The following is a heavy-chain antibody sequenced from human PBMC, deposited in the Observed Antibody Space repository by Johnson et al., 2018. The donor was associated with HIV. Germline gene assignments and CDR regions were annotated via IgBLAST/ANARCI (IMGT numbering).Heavy chain of an antibody. V-gene: IGHV3-33*06. J-gene: IGHJ3*02. CDR1: GFTFSTYG. CDR3: AKGRLVGATTYDAFDI. CDR2: MWYDGSNK. Sequence: QMLLVESGGGVVQPGRSLRLSCAASGFTFSTYGMHWVRQAPGKGLEWVAVMWYDGSNKYYADSVKGRFTISRDNSKNTLYLQMNSLRAEDTAVYYCAKGRLVGATTYDAFDILGQGTMVTVSS. D-gene: IGHD1-26*01.